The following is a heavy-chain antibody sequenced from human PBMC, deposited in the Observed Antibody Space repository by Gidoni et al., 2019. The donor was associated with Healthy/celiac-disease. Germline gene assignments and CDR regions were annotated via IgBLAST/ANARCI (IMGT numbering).Heavy chain of an antibody. Sequence: QVQLQESGPGLGKPSETLSLTCTVSVASLSRYYWRWSRQPPGKGLEWIGYIYYSGSTNYNPSLKSRVTISVDTSKNQFSLKLSSVTAADTAVYYCARGNRNYYDSSGYLRWGQGTLVTVSS. J-gene: IGHJ4*02. CDR3: ARGNRNYYDSSGYLR. D-gene: IGHD3-22*01. CDR1: VASLSRYY. CDR2: IYYSGST. V-gene: IGHV4-59*01.